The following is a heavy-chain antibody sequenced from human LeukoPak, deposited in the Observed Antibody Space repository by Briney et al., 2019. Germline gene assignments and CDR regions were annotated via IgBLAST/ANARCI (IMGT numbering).Heavy chain of an antibody. CDR1: GFTFSSYW. CDR3: AKDVLAVGATIDFDY. J-gene: IGHJ4*02. D-gene: IGHD1-26*01. V-gene: IGHV3-74*01. CDR2: INSDGSST. Sequence: GGSLRLSCAASGFTFSSYWMHWVRQAPGKGLVWVSRINSDGSSTSYADSVKGRFTISRDNSKNTLYLQMNSLRAEDTAVYYCAKDVLAVGATIDFDYWGQGTLVTVSS.